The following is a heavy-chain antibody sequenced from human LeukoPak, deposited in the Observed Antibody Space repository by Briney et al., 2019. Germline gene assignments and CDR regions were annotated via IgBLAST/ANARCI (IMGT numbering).Heavy chain of an antibody. CDR3: ARGGFSGGILRYFDL. V-gene: IGHV4-31*03. J-gene: IGHJ2*01. CDR2: IYSSGTT. D-gene: IGHD2-15*01. CDR1: GGSISSGGYY. Sequence: PSQTLSLTCTVSGGSISSGGYYWSWIRQLPGKGLDWIGYIYSSGTTYYNPSLKSRVTMSVDTSKNQFSLKLRSVTAADTAVYYCARGGFSGGILRYFDLWGRGILVTVSS.